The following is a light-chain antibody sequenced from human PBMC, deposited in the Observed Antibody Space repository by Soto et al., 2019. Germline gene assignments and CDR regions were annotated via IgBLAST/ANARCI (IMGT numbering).Light chain of an antibody. CDR1: SSNIGSYT. J-gene: IGLJ2*01. V-gene: IGLV1-44*01. CDR2: GNN. Sequence: QYVLTQSPSESGTPGQRVTISCSGSSSNIGSYTVYWYQQFPGTAPKLLIYGNNQRPSGVPDRFSGSKSGTSASLAISGLQSEDEADYYCAAWDDSLNGVVFGGGTKLTVL. CDR3: AAWDDSLNGVV.